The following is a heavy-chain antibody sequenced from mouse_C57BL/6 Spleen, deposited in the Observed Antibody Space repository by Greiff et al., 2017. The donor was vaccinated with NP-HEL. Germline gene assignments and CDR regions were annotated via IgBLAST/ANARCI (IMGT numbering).Heavy chain of an antibody. J-gene: IGHJ2*01. CDR2: ISYDGSN. Sequence: EVKVEESGPGLVKPSQSLSLTCSVTGYSITSGYYWNWIRQFPGNKLEWMGYISYDGSNNYNPSLKNRISITRDTSKNQFFLKLNSVTTEDTATYYCAREGNLYYFDYWGQGTTLTVSS. CDR3: AREGNLYYFDY. V-gene: IGHV3-6*01. CDR1: GYSITSGYY.